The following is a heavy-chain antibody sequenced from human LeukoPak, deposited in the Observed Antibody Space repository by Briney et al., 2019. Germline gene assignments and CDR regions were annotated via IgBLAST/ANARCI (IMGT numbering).Heavy chain of an antibody. Sequence: PSETLSLTCAVYGGSFSGYYWSWIRQPPGKGLEWIGEINHSGSTNYNPSLKSRVTISVDTSKNQFSLKLSSVTAADTAVYYCAGFSAMVRGDVFDYWGQGTLVTVSS. V-gene: IGHV4-34*01. CDR2: INHSGST. CDR3: AGFSAMVRGDVFDY. CDR1: GGSFSGYY. J-gene: IGHJ4*02. D-gene: IGHD5-18*01.